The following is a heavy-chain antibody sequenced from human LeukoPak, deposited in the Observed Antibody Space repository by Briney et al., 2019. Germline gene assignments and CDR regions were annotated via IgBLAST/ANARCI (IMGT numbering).Heavy chain of an antibody. CDR1: GFTFSSST. CDR3: AKDIGDSPLLWFGDGWN. J-gene: IGHJ4*02. D-gene: IGHD3-10*01. V-gene: IGHV3-23*01. CDR2: ISGSGGST. Sequence: GKSLRLSCAVTGFTFSSSTMHWVRQAPGKGLEWVSAISGSGGSTYYADSVKGRFTISRDNSKNTLYLQMNSLRDEDTAVYYCAKDIGDSPLLWFGDGWNWGQGTLVTVSS.